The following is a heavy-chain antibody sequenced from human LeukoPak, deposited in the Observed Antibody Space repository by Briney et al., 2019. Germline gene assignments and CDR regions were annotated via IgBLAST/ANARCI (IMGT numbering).Heavy chain of an antibody. D-gene: IGHD3/OR15-3a*01. V-gene: IGHV1-69*05. CDR3: GLGTGPDY. Sequence: SVKVSCKAFGGTFSTYAINWVRQAPGRGLEWMGRIIPKYGAPNYAQKFQGRVTITTDESTRTAYMEQSSLRSEDTAVYYCGLGTGPDYWDQGTLVTVSS. CDR1: GGTFSTYA. J-gene: IGHJ4*02. CDR2: IIPKYGAP.